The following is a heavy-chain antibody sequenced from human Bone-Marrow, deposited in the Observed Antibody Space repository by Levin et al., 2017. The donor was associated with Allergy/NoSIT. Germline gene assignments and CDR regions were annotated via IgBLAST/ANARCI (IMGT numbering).Heavy chain of an antibody. D-gene: IGHD5-18*01. V-gene: IGHV3-7*01. CDR2: IKQDGSEK. Sequence: GGSLRLSCAASGFTLSSYWMSWVRQAPGKGLEWVANIKQDGSEKSYVDSVKGRFTISRDNAKNSLNLQMNSLRVEDTAIYYCTKEVACSYGYGLSDYWGQGTLVTVSS. CDR1: GFTLSSYW. J-gene: IGHJ4*02. CDR3: TKEVACSYGYGLSDY.